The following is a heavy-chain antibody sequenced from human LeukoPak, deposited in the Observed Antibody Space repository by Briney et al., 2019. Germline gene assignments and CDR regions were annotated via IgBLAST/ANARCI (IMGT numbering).Heavy chain of an antibody. CDR1: GGSISSYY. CDR3: ARRAGAYSHPYDY. D-gene: IGHD4/OR15-4a*01. CDR2: IHYSGST. V-gene: IGHV4-59*12. Sequence: SETLSLTCTVSGGSISSYYWSWIRQPPGKGLEWIGYIHYSGSTNYNPSLKSRVTISVDTSKNQFSLKLSSVTAEDTAVYYCARRAGAYSHPYDYWGQGTLVTVSS. J-gene: IGHJ4*02.